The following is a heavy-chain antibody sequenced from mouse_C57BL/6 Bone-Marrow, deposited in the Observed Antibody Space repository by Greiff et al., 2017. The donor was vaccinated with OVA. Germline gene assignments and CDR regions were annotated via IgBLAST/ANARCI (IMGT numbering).Heavy chain of an antibody. V-gene: IGHV1-55*01. Sequence: QVQLQQPGAELVKPGASVKMSCKASGYTFTSYWITWVKQRPGQGLEWIGDIYPGSGSTNYNEKFKSKATLPVDTSSSTAYMELRSLTSEDSAVYFCARWGYYVSPDWGQGTTLTVSS. CDR2: IYPGSGST. D-gene: IGHD1-1*01. CDR3: ARWGYYVSPD. CDR1: GYTFTSYW. J-gene: IGHJ2*01.